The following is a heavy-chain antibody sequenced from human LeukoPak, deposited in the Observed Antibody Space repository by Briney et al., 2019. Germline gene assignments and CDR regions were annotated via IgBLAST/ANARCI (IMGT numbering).Heavy chain of an antibody. J-gene: IGHJ5*02. V-gene: IGHV4-39*07. CDR2: IYYGGST. Sequence: SETLSLTCTVSGGSISSISYHWGWIRPPPGKGLEWIGSIYYGGSTYYNPSLKSRVTISVDTYKNQFSLKLSSVTAADTAVYYCAREGRGVIIGNWFDPWGQGTLVTVSS. CDR1: GGSISSISYH. CDR3: AREGRGVIIGNWFDP. D-gene: IGHD3-10*01.